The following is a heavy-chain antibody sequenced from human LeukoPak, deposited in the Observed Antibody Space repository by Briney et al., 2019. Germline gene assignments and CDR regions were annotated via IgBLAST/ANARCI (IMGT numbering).Heavy chain of an antibody. CDR1: GYTFTGYY. V-gene: IGHV1-2*02. J-gene: IGHJ4*02. CDR3: ARERYQKQQVDY. D-gene: IGHD6-13*01. CDR2: INPNSGGT. Sequence: ASVKVSCKASGYTFTGYYMHWVRQAPGQGLEWMGWINPNSGGTNYAQKFQGRVAMTRDTSISTAYMELSRLRSDDTAVYYCARERYQKQQVDYWGQGTLVTVSS.